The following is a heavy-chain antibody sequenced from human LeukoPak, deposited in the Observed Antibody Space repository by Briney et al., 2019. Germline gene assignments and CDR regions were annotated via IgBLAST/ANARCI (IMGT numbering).Heavy chain of an antibody. CDR2: IYYSGST. J-gene: IGHJ5*02. CDR1: GGSFSGYY. D-gene: IGHD3-10*01. V-gene: IGHV4-59*01. Sequence: SETQSLTCAVYGGSFSGYYWSWIRQPPGKGLEWIGYIYYSGSTNYNPSLKSRVTISVDTSKNQFSLKLSSVTAADTAAYYCARFRRVMVRGVISKGDWFDPWGQGTLVTVSS. CDR3: ARFRRVMVRGVISKGDWFDP.